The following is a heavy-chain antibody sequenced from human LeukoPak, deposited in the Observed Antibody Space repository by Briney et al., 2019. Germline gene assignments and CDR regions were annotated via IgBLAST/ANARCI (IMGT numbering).Heavy chain of an antibody. J-gene: IGHJ4*02. Sequence: SGGSLRLSCAASGFTFSSYGMHWVRQAPGKGLEWVAVIWYDGSNKYYADSVKGRFTISRDNSKNTLYLQMNSLRAEDTAVYYCARSHYYSSGSYIYWGQGTLVTVSS. CDR3: ARSHYYSSGSYIY. CDR2: IWYDGSNK. V-gene: IGHV3-33*01. D-gene: IGHD3-10*01. CDR1: GFTFSSYG.